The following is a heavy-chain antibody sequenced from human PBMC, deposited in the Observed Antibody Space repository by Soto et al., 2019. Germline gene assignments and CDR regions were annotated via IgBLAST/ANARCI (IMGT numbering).Heavy chain of an antibody. CDR3: AKDISRRASYYYSYGLDV. V-gene: IGHV3-9*01. J-gene: IGHJ6*02. CDR2: ISWNSGAM. CDR1: GFTFDDYA. Sequence: PGGSLRLSCAASGFTFDDYAMHWVRRRPGKGLEWVSGISWNSGAMGYADSVKARFTISRDDAKKSLHLQMNSLRAEDTALYYCAKDISRRASYYYSYGLDVWGQGTTVTVSS.